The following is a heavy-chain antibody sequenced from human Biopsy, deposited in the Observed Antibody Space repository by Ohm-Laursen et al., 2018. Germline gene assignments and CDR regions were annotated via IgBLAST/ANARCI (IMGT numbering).Heavy chain of an antibody. CDR3: AKDLKWDVSADYFDF. D-gene: IGHD1-26*01. V-gene: IGHV3-23*01. CDR1: GFPFSTYA. J-gene: IGHJ4*02. Sequence: GSLRLSCAASGFPFSTYAMSWVRQTPGKGLEWVSSINGGGDGTFYADSVKGRFSISRDNSKNTLYLQMKGLRDEDTALYYCAKDLKWDVSADYFDFWGQGTLVTVSS. CDR2: INGGGDGT.